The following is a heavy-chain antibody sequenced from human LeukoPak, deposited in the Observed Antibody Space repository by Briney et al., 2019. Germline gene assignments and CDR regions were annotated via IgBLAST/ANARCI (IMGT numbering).Heavy chain of an antibody. CDR3: ARDDTGVIRGIRFHY. CDR1: GGSISSYY. CDR2: IYYSGST. Sequence: SETLSLTCTVSGGSISSYYWSWIRQPPGKGLEWIGYIYYSGSTNYSPSLKSRVTISVDTSKNQFSLKLSSVTAADTAVYYCARDDTGVIRGIRFHYWGQGTLVTVSS. J-gene: IGHJ4*02. V-gene: IGHV4-59*12. D-gene: IGHD3-10*01.